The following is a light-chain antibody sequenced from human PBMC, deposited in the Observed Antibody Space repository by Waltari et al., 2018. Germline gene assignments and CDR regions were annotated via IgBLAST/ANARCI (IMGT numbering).Light chain of an antibody. V-gene: IGKV4-1*01. Sequence: IVMTQSPDSLGVSLGERATINCRSSQSLLSSSNNNNYLAWYQQKPGQPPRLLMYRASLRESGVPERFSGSGSATDFTLTISSLQAEDVAVYYCQQYYTSPLTFGGGTKVEIK. CDR1: QSLLSSSNNNNY. CDR3: QQYYTSPLT. J-gene: IGKJ4*01. CDR2: RAS.